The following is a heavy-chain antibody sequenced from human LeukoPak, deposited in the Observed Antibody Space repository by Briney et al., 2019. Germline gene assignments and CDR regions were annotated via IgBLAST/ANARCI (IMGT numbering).Heavy chain of an antibody. J-gene: IGHJ5*02. CDR2: VNPDSGYT. V-gene: IGHV1-2*02. CDR1: GYTFTTYY. Sequence: GSVRVSCTCSGYTFTTYYIHWVRQAPGQGLEWMAWVNPDSGYTNCTQKYEGRLTLTRDTSVTTLYMELNSLTSDDTAVYYCARVWDASGWSNWFDPWGQGTLVTVSS. CDR3: ARVWDASGWSNWFDP. D-gene: IGHD6-19*01.